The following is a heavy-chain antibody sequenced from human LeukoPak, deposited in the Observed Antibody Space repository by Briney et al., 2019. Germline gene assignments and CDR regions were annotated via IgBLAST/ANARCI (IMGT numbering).Heavy chain of an antibody. CDR3: ARLDVVVVADFYYYYYYYMDV. J-gene: IGHJ6*03. CDR2: IKQDGSEK. Sequence: GGSLRLSCAASGFTFSSYWMSWVRQAPGKGLEWVANIKQDGSEKYYVDSVKGRFTISRDNAKNSLYLQMNSLRAEDTAVYYCARLDVVVVADFYYYYYYYMDVWGKGTTVTVSS. V-gene: IGHV3-7*01. D-gene: IGHD2-15*01. CDR1: GFTFSSYW.